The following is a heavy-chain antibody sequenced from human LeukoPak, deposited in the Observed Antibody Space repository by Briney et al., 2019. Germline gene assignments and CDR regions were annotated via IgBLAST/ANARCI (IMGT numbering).Heavy chain of an antibody. D-gene: IGHD6-13*01. Sequence: PGGFLRLSCAASGFTFSTYEMNWVRQAPGKGLEWVSYISSSGSTIYYADSVKGRFTISRDNSKNTLYLQMNSLRVEDTAMYYCARDPPGIAASGTGGWGQGTLVTVSS. J-gene: IGHJ4*02. CDR1: GFTFSTYE. V-gene: IGHV3-48*03. CDR2: ISSSGSTI. CDR3: ARDPPGIAASGTGG.